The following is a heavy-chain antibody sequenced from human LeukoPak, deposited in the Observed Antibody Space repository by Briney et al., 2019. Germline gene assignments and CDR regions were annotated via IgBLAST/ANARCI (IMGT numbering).Heavy chain of an antibody. V-gene: IGHV4-39*01. D-gene: IGHD3-3*01. Sequence: SETLSLTCTDSGGSISSSSYYWGWIRQPPGKGLEWIGSIYYSGSTYYNPSLKSRVTISVDTSKNQFSLKLSSVTAADTAVYYCARHPTYYDFWSGYQNWFDPWGQGTLVTVSS. CDR1: GGSISSSSYY. CDR2: IYYSGST. J-gene: IGHJ5*02. CDR3: ARHPTYYDFWSGYQNWFDP.